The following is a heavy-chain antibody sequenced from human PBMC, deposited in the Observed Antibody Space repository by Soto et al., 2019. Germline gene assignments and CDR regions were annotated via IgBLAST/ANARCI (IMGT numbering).Heavy chain of an antibody. Sequence: QVQLQESGPGLVKPSQTLSLTCTVSGGSISSGGYYWSWIRQHPEKGLEWIAYIYYTGSTYYNPSLKSRVTMSVDTSKNQFSLRLSSVTAADTAVYYCAAVGGNWNYVDHWGQGTQVTVSS. CDR1: GGSISSGGYY. J-gene: IGHJ4*02. V-gene: IGHV4-31*03. D-gene: IGHD1-20*01. CDR3: AAVGGNWNYVDH. CDR2: IYYTGST.